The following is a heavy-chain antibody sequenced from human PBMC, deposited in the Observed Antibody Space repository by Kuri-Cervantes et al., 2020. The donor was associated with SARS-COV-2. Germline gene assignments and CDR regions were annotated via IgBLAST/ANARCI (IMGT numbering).Heavy chain of an antibody. CDR1: GGTFSSYA. Sequence: SVKVSCKASGGTFSSYAISWVRQAPGQGLEWMGGIIPIFGTANYAQKFQGRVTITADKSTSTAYMELSSLRSEDTAVYYCARGARKKLINIVLMVYARDCGMDVWGQGTTVTVSS. J-gene: IGHJ6*02. D-gene: IGHD2-8*01. V-gene: IGHV1-69*06. CDR2: IIPIFGTA. CDR3: ARGARKKLINIVLMVYARDCGMDV.